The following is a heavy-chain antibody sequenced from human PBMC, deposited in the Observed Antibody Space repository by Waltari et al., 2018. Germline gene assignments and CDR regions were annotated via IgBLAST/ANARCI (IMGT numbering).Heavy chain of an antibody. CDR2: IKGDGSDN. CDR1: GFTFSNFW. D-gene: IGHD3-16*01. CDR3: ASGGHVDY. Sequence: EVLLVESGGGLVQPGGSLRLSCAASGFTFSNFWMTWVRQAPGKGLEWVANIKGDGSDNPYVDSVRGRFTVSRDNARNSLYLQMNSLRADDTAVYYCASGGHVDYCGQGTLVTVSS. V-gene: IGHV3-7*03. J-gene: IGHJ4*02.